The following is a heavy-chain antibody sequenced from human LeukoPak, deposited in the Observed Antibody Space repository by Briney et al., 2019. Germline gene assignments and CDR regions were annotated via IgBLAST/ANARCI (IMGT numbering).Heavy chain of an antibody. D-gene: IGHD3-10*01. CDR1: GGTFSSYA. V-gene: IGHV1-69*13. J-gene: IGHJ4*02. Sequence: SVRVSCKASGGTFSSYAISWVRQAPGQGLEWMGGIIPIFGTANYAQKFQGRVTITADESTSTAYMELSSLRSEDTAVYYCARDEYYGSAYGYWGQGTLVTVSS. CDR3: ARDEYYGSAYGY. CDR2: IIPIFGTA.